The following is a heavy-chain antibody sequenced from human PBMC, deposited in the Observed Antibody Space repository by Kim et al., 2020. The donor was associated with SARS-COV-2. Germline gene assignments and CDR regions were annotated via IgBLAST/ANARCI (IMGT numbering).Heavy chain of an antibody. D-gene: IGHD3-16*01. Sequence: GGSLRLSCVASGFSFSNSDMNWVRQAPGKGLEWVSIITANGATTAYADSVKGRFTISRDNSNNMLYLQMNNLRTEDTAVYHCAKRRDRLILQNRWFDSWGRGIQVTVSS. CDR2: ITANGATT. CDR1: GFSFSNSD. V-gene: IGHV3-23*01. CDR3: AKRRDRLILQNRWFDS. J-gene: IGHJ5*01.